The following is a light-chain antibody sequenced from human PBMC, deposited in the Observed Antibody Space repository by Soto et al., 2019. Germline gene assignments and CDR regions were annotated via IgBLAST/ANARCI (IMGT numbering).Light chain of an antibody. CDR3: QHSHSTPYT. CDR2: AAR. CDR1: QSSSRN. J-gene: IGKJ2*01. V-gene: IGKV1-39*01. Sequence: DIQLTQSPSSLSPSVGDRITLSCRASQSSSRNLNWYQQMPGKAPSLLIYAARDLQSGVPGRFSGSGSGTEFNLTISSLQPEDLANYYCQHSHSTPYTFGQGTTLEI.